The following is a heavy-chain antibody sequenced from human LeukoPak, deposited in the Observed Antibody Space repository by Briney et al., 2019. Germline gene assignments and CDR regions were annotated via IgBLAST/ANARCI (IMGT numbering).Heavy chain of an antibody. D-gene: IGHD3-22*01. J-gene: IGHJ5*02. CDR1: GYTLTELS. CDR3: ATDGDYYDSRGYSWVDP. V-gene: IGHV1-24*01. Sequence: ASVKVSCKVSGYTLTELSMHWVRQAPGKGLEWMGGFDPEDGETIYAQKFQGRVTMTEDTSTDTAYMELSSLRSEDTAVYYCATDGDYYDSRGYSWVDPWGQGTLVTVSS. CDR2: FDPEDGET.